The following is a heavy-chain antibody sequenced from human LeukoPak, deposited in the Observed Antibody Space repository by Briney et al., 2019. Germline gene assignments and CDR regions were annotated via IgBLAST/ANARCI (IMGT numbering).Heavy chain of an antibody. J-gene: IGHJ6*02. CDR3: ARDPADYYDSSGYYYYYYGMDV. V-gene: IGHV3-48*03. CDR1: GFTFSSYE. D-gene: IGHD3-22*01. CDR2: ISSSGSTI. Sequence: GGSLRLSCAASGFTFSSYEMNWVRQAPGKGLEWVSYISSSGSTIYYADPVKGRFTISRDNAKNSLYLQMNSLRAEDTAVYYCARDPADYYDSSGYYYYYYGMDVWGQGTTVTVSS.